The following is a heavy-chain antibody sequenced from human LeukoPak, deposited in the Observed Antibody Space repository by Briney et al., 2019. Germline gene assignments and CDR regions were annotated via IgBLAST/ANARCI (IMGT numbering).Heavy chain of an antibody. CDR2: IFHSGST. D-gene: IGHD3-9*01. V-gene: IGHV4-30-2*01. CDR3: ARGTLLYISY. J-gene: IGHJ4*02. CDR1: GASISSGGFS. Sequence: SETLSLTCAVSGASISSGGFSWSCIRQPPGKGLECIGYIFHSGSTYHNPSLKSRVTISIDRSKNQFSLKLNSVTAADTAVYYCARGTLLYISYWGQGTLVTVSS.